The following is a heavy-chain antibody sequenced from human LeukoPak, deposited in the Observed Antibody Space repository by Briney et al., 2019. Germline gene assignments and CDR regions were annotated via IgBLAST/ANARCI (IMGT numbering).Heavy chain of an antibody. CDR2: ISGSGGST. CDR3: AKGGIVATMLGSFDP. V-gene: IGHV3-23*01. J-gene: IGHJ5*02. CDR1: GFTFSSNA. D-gene: IGHD5-12*01. Sequence: GGSLRLSCAASGFTFSSNAMSWVRQAPGKGLEWVSAISGSGGSTYYADSVKGRFTISRDNSKNTLYLQMNSLRAEDTAVYYCAKGGIVATMLGSFDPWGQGTLVTVSS.